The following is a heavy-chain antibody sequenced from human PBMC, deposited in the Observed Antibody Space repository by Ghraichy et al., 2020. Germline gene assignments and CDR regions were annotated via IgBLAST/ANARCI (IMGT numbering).Heavy chain of an antibody. D-gene: IGHD1-26*01. CDR1: GYTFSNYW. Sequence: GESLNISCQDSGYTFSNYWINWVRQMPGKGLEWMGKIDPSDFYTYYSQSFQGHVTISADKSTNTAFLQWSSLKASDTAIYYCVLGAGDKLGPDYWGQGTLVTVS. CDR3: VLGAGDKLGPDY. CDR2: IDPSDFYT. J-gene: IGHJ4*02. V-gene: IGHV5-10-1*01.